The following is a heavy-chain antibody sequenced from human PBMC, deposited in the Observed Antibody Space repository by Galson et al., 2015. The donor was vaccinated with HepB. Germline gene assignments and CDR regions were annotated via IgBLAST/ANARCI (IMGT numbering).Heavy chain of an antibody. CDR3: ASGQLVKAFDI. Sequence: SVKVSCKASGGTFSSYAISWVRQAPGQGLEWMGGIVPIFGTANYAQKFQGRVTITADESTSTAYMELSSLRSEDTAVYYYASGQLVKAFDIWGQGTMVTVSS. D-gene: IGHD6-13*01. J-gene: IGHJ3*02. CDR2: IVPIFGTA. CDR1: GGTFSSYA. V-gene: IGHV1-69*13.